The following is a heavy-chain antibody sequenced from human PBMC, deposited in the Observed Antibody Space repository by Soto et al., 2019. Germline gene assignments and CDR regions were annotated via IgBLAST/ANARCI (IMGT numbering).Heavy chain of an antibody. CDR2: IIPIFGTA. J-gene: IGHJ5*02. CDR3: ARVSVDIVVVPAAPNNWFDP. D-gene: IGHD2-2*01. CDR1: GGTFSSYA. Sequence: QVQLVQSGAEVKKPGSSVKVSCKASGGTFSSYAISWVRQAPGQGLEWMGGIIPIFGTANYAQKFQGRVTITAEKSTSTAYMELSSLRSEDTAVYYCARVSVDIVVVPAAPNNWFDPWGQGTLVTVSS. V-gene: IGHV1-69*06.